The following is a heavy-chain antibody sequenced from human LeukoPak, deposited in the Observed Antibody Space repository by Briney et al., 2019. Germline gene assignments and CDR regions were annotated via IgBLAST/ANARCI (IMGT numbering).Heavy chain of an antibody. Sequence: PSETLSLTCTVSGGSISSSSYYWGWIRQPPGKRLEWIGSIYYSGSTYYNPSLKSRVTISVDTSKNQFSLKLSSVTAADTAVYYCTTYYDFWSGYYPFDYWGQGTLVTVSS. CDR3: TTYYDFWSGYYPFDY. CDR1: GGSISSSSYY. V-gene: IGHV4-39*01. CDR2: IYYSGST. J-gene: IGHJ4*02. D-gene: IGHD3-3*01.